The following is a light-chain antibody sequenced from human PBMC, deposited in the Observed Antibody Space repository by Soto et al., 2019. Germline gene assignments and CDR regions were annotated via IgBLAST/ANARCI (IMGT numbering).Light chain of an antibody. Sequence: EIVLTQSPGTLSLSPGERATLSCRASQSVSSNYLAWYQQKPGQAPRLLIYAASTRATGIPARFSGSGSGTDFTLTISRLEPEDFAVYYCQQYGSSSTFGQGTRLEIK. CDR2: AAS. V-gene: IGKV3-20*01. CDR1: QSVSSNY. J-gene: IGKJ5*01. CDR3: QQYGSSST.